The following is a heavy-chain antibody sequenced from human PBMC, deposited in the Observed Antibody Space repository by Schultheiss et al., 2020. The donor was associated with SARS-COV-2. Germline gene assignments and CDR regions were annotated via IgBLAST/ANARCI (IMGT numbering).Heavy chain of an antibody. CDR2: ISSSSSTI. CDR3: ASPYGSGSYYRPLQH. J-gene: IGHJ1*01. V-gene: IGHV3-48*01. CDR1: GFIFTTYG. Sequence: GGSLRLSCAASGFIFTTYGMSWVRQAPGKGLEWVSYISSSSSTIYYADSVKGRFTISRDNAKNSLYLQMNSLKAEDTAVYYCASPYGSGSYYRPLQHWGQGTLVTVSS. D-gene: IGHD3-10*01.